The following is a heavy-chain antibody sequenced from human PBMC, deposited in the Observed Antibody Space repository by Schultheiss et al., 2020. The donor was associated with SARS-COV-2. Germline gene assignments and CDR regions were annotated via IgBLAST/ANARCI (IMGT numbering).Heavy chain of an antibody. J-gene: IGHJ4*02. CDR1: GFTFSSYG. Sequence: AGSLRLSCAASGFTFSSYGMHWVRQAPGKGLEWVSSISSSSSTIYYADSVKGRFTISRDNSKNTLYLQMNSLRAEDTAVYYCARDPNDRYYFDYWGQGTLVTVSS. CDR2: ISSSSSTI. V-gene: IGHV3-48*01. D-gene: IGHD1-1*01. CDR3: ARDPNDRYYFDY.